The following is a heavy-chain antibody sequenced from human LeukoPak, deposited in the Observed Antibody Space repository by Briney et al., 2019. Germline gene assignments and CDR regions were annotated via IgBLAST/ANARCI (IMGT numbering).Heavy chain of an antibody. V-gene: IGHV3-48*03. J-gene: IGHJ4*02. Sequence: GGSPRLSRTASGFAFDSYEMNWVRQVPGKGLEWISFISGSGSTMFYADSVKGRFTISRDNVKNSLYLQMNSLRVEDTAVYYCARGFIMIRGVIVYWGRGTRVSISS. CDR2: ISGSGSTM. CDR3: ARGFIMIRGVIVY. CDR1: GFAFDSYE. D-gene: IGHD3-10*01.